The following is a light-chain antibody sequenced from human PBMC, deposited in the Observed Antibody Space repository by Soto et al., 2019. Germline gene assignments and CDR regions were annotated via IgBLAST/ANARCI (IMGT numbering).Light chain of an antibody. CDR1: RSDVGGYNF. V-gene: IGLV2-11*01. CDR2: DVS. CDR3: CSYAGSYTWV. Sequence: QSALTQPRSVSESPGQSVTISCTGTRSDVGGYNFVSWYQQHPGKAPKLMIYDVSKRPSGVPDRFSGSKSGNTASLTISGLQAEDEADYHCCSYAGSYTWVFGGGTKLTVL. J-gene: IGLJ3*02.